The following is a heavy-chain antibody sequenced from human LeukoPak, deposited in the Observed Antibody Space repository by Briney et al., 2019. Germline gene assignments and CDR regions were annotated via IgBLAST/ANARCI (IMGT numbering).Heavy chain of an antibody. Sequence: PSQTLSLTCTVSGGSISSSSHYWGWSRQPPGKGLEWIGTIYYSGNTYYNPSLKSRVTISVDTSENQFSLNLSSVTAADTAVYYCARLRDNDFWNGYKLDYWGQGILVTVSS. D-gene: IGHD3-3*01. J-gene: IGHJ4*02. CDR1: GGSISSSSHY. V-gene: IGHV4-39*01. CDR3: ARLRDNDFWNGYKLDY. CDR2: IYYSGNT.